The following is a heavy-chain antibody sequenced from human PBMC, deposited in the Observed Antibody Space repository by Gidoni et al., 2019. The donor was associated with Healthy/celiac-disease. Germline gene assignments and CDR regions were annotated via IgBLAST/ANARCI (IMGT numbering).Heavy chain of an antibody. CDR1: GYSFTSYW. D-gene: IGHD6-13*01. CDR2: IYPGDSDT. J-gene: IGHJ5*02. CDR3: ARFEQQPNAGWFDP. V-gene: IGHV5-51*01. Sequence: EVQLVQSGAEVKQPGESLKISCKGSGYSFTSYWIGWGRQMPGKGLEWMGTIYPGDSDTRYSPSFQGQVTSSADKSISTAYLQWSSLKASDTAMYYCARFEQQPNAGWFDPWGQGTLVTVSS.